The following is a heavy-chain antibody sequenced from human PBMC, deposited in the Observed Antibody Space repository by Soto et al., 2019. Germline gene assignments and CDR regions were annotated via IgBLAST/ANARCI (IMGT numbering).Heavy chain of an antibody. CDR2: IYYSGST. CDR1: GGSISSYY. CDR3: AGAIVRGVITADGKSEHSIWFDH. D-gene: IGHD3-10*01. J-gene: IGHJ5*02. V-gene: IGHV4-59*01. Sequence: SETLSLTCTVSGGSISSYYWSWIRQPPGKGLEWIGYIYYSGSTNYNPSLKSRDTISVDTSKNQFSLKLSSETAEDLSVYFCAGAIVRGVITADGKSEHSIWFDHWGQGTLVTVSS.